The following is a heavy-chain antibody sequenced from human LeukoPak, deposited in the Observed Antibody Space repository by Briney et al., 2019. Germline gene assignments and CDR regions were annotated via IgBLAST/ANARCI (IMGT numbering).Heavy chain of an antibody. CDR1: GGPISSYY. CDR2: IYYSGST. Sequence: SETLSLTCTVSGGPISSYYWSWIRQPPGKGLEWIGYIYYSGSTNYNPSLKSRVTISVDTSKNQFSLKLSSVTAADTAVYYCARPDEIDAFDIWGQRTMVTVSS. CDR3: ARPDEIDAFDI. V-gene: IGHV4-59*01. J-gene: IGHJ3*02. D-gene: IGHD5-24*01.